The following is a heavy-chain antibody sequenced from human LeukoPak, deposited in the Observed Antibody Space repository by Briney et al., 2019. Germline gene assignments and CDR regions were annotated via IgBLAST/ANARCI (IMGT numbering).Heavy chain of an antibody. Sequence: ASVKVSCKASGYTFTGYYMHWVRQAPGQGLEWMGWINPNSGGTNYAQKFQGRVTMTRDTSISTAYMELSRLRSDDTAVYYCAREVLVVAAPYYFDYWGQGTLVTVSS. V-gene: IGHV1-2*02. CDR3: AREVLVVAAPYYFDY. D-gene: IGHD2-15*01. CDR1: GYTFTGYY. CDR2: INPNSGGT. J-gene: IGHJ4*02.